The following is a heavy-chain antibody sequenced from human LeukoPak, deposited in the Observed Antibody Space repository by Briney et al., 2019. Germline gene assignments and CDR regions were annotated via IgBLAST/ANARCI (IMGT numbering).Heavy chain of an antibody. V-gene: IGHV3-11*04. D-gene: IGHD3-9*01. CDR3: ARVRGYYDILTGYYTGEDDYYDMDV. CDR1: GFTFSDYY. Sequence: PGGSLRLSCAASGFTFSDYYMSWIRQAPGKGLEWVSYISSSGSTIYYADSVKGRFTISRDNAKNSLYLQMNSLRAEDTAVYYCARVRGYYDILTGYYTGEDDYYDMDVWGKGTTVTVSS. J-gene: IGHJ6*03. CDR2: ISSSGSTI.